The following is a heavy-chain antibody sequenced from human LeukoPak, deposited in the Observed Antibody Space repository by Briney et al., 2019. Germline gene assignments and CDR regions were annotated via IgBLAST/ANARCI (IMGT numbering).Heavy chain of an antibody. Sequence: SETLSLTCAVSGYSISSGYYWGWIRQPPGKGLEWIGSIHHSGIMYYNPSLKSRVTISLDTSKNQFSLRLSSVTAADTALYFCARHVGGITPPDRVDHWGQGTLVTVSS. D-gene: IGHD3-22*01. CDR2: IHHSGIM. V-gene: IGHV4-38-2*01. J-gene: IGHJ4*02. CDR1: GYSISSGYY. CDR3: ARHVGGITPPDRVDH.